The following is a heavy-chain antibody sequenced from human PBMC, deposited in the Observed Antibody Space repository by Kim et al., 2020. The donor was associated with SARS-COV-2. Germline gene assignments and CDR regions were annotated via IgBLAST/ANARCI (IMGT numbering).Heavy chain of an antibody. V-gene: IGHV1-18*01. J-gene: IGHJ4*02. CDR3: ARDGGHTYYEHLMGHYFGDY. CDR1: GYSFSNYG. D-gene: IGHD3-9*01. Sequence: ASVKVSCKASGYSFSNYGISWVRQAPGQGLEWMGWTSAYNGDAKYAQKVHDRVTMTTDRSTSTAYLELRSLRSDDTAVYYCARDGGHTYYEHLMGHYFGDYWGQGTLVTVSS. CDR2: TSAYNGDA.